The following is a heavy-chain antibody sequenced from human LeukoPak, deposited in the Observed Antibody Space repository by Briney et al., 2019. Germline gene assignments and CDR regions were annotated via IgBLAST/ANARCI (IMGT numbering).Heavy chain of an antibody. J-gene: IGHJ3*02. CDR2: INPNSGGT. D-gene: IGHD3-22*01. CDR3: ARDKYYDSSGRPNDAFDI. V-gene: IGHV1-2*02. CDR1: GYTFTGYY. Sequence: ASVKVSCKASGYTFTGYYMHWVRQAPGQGLEWLGWINPNSGGTKYSQKFQGRVTMTTDTSTSTAYMELRSLRSDDTAVYYCARDKYYDSSGRPNDAFDIWGQGTMVTVSS.